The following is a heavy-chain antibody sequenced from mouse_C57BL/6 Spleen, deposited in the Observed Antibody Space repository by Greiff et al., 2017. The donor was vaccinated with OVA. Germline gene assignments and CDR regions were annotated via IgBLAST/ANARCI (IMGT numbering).Heavy chain of an antibody. D-gene: IGHD1-1*01. CDR1: GFTFSSYA. CDR3: ARHYGSPYYFDY. V-gene: IGHV5-4*03. CDR2: ISDGGSYT. J-gene: IGHJ2*01. Sequence: EVKLMESGGGLVKPGGSLKLSCAASGFTFSSYAMSWVRQTPEKRLEWVATISDGGSYTYYPDNVKGRFTISRDNAKNNLYLQMSHLKSEDTAMYYCARHYGSPYYFDYWGQGTTLTVSS.